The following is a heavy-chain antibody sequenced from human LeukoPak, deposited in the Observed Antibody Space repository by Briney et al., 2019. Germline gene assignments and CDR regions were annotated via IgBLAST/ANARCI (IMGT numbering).Heavy chain of an antibody. V-gene: IGHV1-69*04. CDR1: GGTFSSYA. Sequence: SVKVSCKASGGTFSSYAISWVRQAPGQGLEWMGRIIPILGIANYAQKFQGRVTITADKSTSTAYMELSSLRSEDTAVYYCARAQEYQLLSRPYYGMDVWGQGTTVNVSS. CDR3: ARAQEYQLLSRPYYGMDV. J-gene: IGHJ6*02. D-gene: IGHD2-2*01. CDR2: IIPILGIA.